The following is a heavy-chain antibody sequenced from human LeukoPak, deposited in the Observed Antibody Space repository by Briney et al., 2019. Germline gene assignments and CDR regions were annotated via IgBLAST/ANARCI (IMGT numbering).Heavy chain of an antibody. D-gene: IGHD5-12*01. CDR1: GGSISSYY. CDR3: ARTLGYSGYDPHYYYYYGMDV. V-gene: IGHV4-59*08. CDR2: IYYSGST. Sequence: SETLSLTCTVSGGSISSYYWSWIRQPPGKGLEWIGYIYYSGSTNYNPSLKSQVTISVDTSKNQFSLKLSSVTAADTAVYYCARTLGYSGYDPHYYYYYGMDVWGQGTTVTVSS. J-gene: IGHJ6*02.